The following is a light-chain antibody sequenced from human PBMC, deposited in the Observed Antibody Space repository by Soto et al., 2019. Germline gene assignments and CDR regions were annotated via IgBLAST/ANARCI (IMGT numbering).Light chain of an antibody. V-gene: IGKV4-1*01. CDR2: LAS. Sequence: DIVMTQSPDSLAVSLGERATINCKSSQSLLYSSNNKNYLAWYQQKPGQPPKLLIYLASTRESGVPDRFSGSGSGTDFTLTISSLQAEDVAVYYCQQCYNTPYTFGQGTKLEIK. CDR3: QQCYNTPYT. CDR1: QSLLYSSNNKNY. J-gene: IGKJ2*01.